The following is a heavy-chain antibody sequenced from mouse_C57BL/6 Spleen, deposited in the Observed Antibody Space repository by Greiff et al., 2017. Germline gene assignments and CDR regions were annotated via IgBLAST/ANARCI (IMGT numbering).Heavy chain of an antibody. Sequence: EVQLQQSVAELVRPGASVKLSCTASGFNIKNTYMHWVKQRPEQGLEWIGRIDPANGNTKYAPKFQGKATITADTSSNTAYLQLSSLTSEDTAIYYCATPDSSGYEDFDYWGQGTTLTVSS. J-gene: IGHJ2*01. CDR3: ATPDSSGYEDFDY. CDR1: GFNIKNTY. CDR2: IDPANGNT. D-gene: IGHD3-2*02. V-gene: IGHV14-3*01.